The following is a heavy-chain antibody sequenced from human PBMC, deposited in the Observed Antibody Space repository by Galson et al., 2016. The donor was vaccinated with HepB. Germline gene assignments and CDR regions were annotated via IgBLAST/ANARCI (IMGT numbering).Heavy chain of an antibody. CDR3: AKEYSGSYRHTFDV. D-gene: IGHD1-26*01. Sequence: SLRLSCAASGSIFTTYRMSWVRQAPGKGLEWVADINQGGSEKFYVDSLRGRFTISRDSAKNSLYLQMHSLRPEDTALYYCAKEYSGSYRHTFDVWGQGTMVTVSS. CDR1: GSIFTTYR. J-gene: IGHJ3*01. V-gene: IGHV3-7*03. CDR2: INQGGSEK.